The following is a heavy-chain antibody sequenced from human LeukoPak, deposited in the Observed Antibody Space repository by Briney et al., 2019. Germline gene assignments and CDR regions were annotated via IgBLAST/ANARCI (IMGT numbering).Heavy chain of an antibody. CDR1: GFTFDDYT. Sequence: GGSLRLSCAASGFTFDDYTMHWVRQAPGKGLEWVSLISGDGGSTNYADSVKGRFTISRDNAKNSLYLQMNSLRAEDTAVYYCARARAVRGVIMFDYWGQGTLVTVSS. CDR3: ARARAVRGVIMFDY. CDR2: ISGDGGST. V-gene: IGHV3-43*02. D-gene: IGHD3-10*01. J-gene: IGHJ4*02.